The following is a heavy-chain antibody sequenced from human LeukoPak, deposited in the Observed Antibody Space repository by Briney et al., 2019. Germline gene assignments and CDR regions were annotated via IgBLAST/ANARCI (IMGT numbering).Heavy chain of an antibody. CDR3: ARIDSSSWSTFYYYGMDV. Sequence: GGSLRLSRAASGFIFSDYYMTWIRQAPGKGLEWISYISSSGRTIYYADSVKGRFTISRDNAKNSLSLQMNSLRAEDTALYYCARIDSSSWSTFYYYGMDVWGQGTTVTVSS. CDR1: GFIFSDYY. J-gene: IGHJ6*02. V-gene: IGHV3-11*04. D-gene: IGHD6-13*01. CDR2: ISSSGRTI.